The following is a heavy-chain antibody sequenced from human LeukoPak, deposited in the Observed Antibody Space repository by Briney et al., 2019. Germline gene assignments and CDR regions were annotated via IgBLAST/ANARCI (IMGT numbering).Heavy chain of an antibody. D-gene: IGHD3-16*01. CDR1: GFTFSSYS. CDR3: AREGDGALPYDY. J-gene: IGHJ4*02. V-gene: IGHV3-21*01. CDR2: ISSSSSYI. Sequence: GGSLRLSCAASGFTFSSYSMNWVRQAPGKGLEWVSSISSSSSYIYYADSVKGGFTISRDNAKNSLYLQMNSLRAEDTAVYYCAREGDGALPYDYWGQGTLVTVSS.